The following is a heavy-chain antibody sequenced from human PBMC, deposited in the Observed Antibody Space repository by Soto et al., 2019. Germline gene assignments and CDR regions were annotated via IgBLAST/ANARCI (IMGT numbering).Heavy chain of an antibody. CDR3: AREGRGPDPTGWYYYYGMDV. J-gene: IGHJ6*02. V-gene: IGHV4-4*07. CDR1: GGSISSYY. D-gene: IGHD2-15*01. Sequence: KPSETLSLTCTVSGGSISSYYWSWIRQPAGKGLEWIGRIYTSGSTNYNPSLKSRVTMSVDTSKNQFSLKLSSVTAADTAVYYCAREGRGPDPTGWYYYYGMDVWGQGTTVTVSS. CDR2: IYTSGST.